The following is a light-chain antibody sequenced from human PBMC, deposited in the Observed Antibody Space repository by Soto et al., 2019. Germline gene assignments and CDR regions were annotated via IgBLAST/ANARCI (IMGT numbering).Light chain of an antibody. Sequence: EIVLTQSPATLSLSPGDRATLSCRASQSVNGYLAWYPQKPGQAPRLLMYDASNRATGIPARFSGGGSGTDFTLTIISLEPEDFAVYYCQQSGNWRPLTFGGGTKVELK. J-gene: IGKJ4*01. CDR1: QSVNGY. V-gene: IGKV3-11*01. CDR3: QQSGNWRPLT. CDR2: DAS.